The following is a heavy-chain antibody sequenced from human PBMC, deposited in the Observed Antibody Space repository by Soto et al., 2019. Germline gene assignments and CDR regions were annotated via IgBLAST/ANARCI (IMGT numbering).Heavy chain of an antibody. CDR1: GFTFSDYY. D-gene: IGHD3-9*01. CDR2: ISSSSSYT. J-gene: IGHJ3*02. V-gene: IGHV3-11*05. CDR3: ARATYYDILTGYPHAFDI. Sequence: QVQLVESGGGLVKPGGSLRLSCAASGFTFSDYYMSWIRQAPGKGLEWVSYISSSSSYTNYEDSVKGRFTISRDNAKNSLYLQMNSLRAEDTAVYYCARATYYDILTGYPHAFDIWGQGTMVTVSS.